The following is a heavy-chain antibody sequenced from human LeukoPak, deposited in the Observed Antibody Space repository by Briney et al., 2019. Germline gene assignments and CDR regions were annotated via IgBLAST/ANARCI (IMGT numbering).Heavy chain of an antibody. J-gene: IGHJ4*02. Sequence: PGGSLRLSCAVSGFTFSDYWVTWVRQTPGKGLEFVANINRDGSVKNYVDSVKGRFTISRDNAKNSLYLQMTSLRVDDTAIYYCARDPGFSSFDYWGQGTLVTVSS. CDR2: INRDGSVK. CDR1: GFTFSDYW. CDR3: ARDPGFSSFDY. D-gene: IGHD3-3*02. V-gene: IGHV3-7*01.